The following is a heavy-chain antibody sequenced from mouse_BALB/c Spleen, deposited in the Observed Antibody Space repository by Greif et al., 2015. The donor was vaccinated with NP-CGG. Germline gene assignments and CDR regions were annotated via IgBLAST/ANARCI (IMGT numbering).Heavy chain of an antibody. Sequence: DVQLQESGAELVKPGASVKLSCTASGFNIKDAYMHWVKQRPEQGLEWIGRIDPANGNTKYDPKFQGKATITADTSSNTAYRQLSSLTSEDTAVYYCARKLGRGLYFDYWGQGTTLTVSS. D-gene: IGHD4-1*01. CDR3: ARKLGRGLYFDY. CDR2: IDPANGNT. J-gene: IGHJ2*01. CDR1: GFNIKDAY. V-gene: IGHV14-3*02.